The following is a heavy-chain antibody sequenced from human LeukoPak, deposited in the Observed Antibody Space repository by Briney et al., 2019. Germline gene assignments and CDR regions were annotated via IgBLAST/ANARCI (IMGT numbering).Heavy chain of an antibody. D-gene: IGHD2/OR15-2a*01. V-gene: IGHV3-64*02. CDR1: GFTFSGFS. J-gene: IGHJ5*02. Sequence: PGGSLRLSCAASGFTFSGFSMPWIRQAPGRGLEYVSAINGNGDKTFYTDSVRGRFTIFRGNSKNTLFLQMGSLRGEDTALYFCARIGMENFYDLWGQGTLVTVSS. CDR2: INGNGDKT. CDR3: ARIGMENFYDL.